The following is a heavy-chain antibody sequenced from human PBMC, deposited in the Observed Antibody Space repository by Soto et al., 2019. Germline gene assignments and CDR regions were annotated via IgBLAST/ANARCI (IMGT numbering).Heavy chain of an antibody. J-gene: IGHJ4*02. CDR1: GDSISSYY. V-gene: IGHV4-59*12. CDR2: LYYGRST. D-gene: IGHD5-18*01. CDR3: ARASNKRGNSYGPDY. Sequence: SETLSLTCAVSGDSISSYYCMWIRQPPGKGLESIGYLYYGRSTNYNPSLKSRVTISVDTSKNQFSLKLSSVTAADTAVYYCARASNKRGNSYGPDYWGQGTLVTVSS.